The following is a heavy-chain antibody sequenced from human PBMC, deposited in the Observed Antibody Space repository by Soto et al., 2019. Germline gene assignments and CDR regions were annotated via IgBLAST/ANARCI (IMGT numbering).Heavy chain of an antibody. Sequence: SETLSLTCTVSGGSISSGGYYWSWIRQHPGKGLEWIGYIYYSGSTYYNPSLKSRVTISVDTSKNQFSLKLSSVTAADTAVYYCARGASGYCDYWGQGTLVTVSS. CDR1: GGSISSGGYY. J-gene: IGHJ4*02. CDR3: ARGASGYCDY. CDR2: IYYSGST. V-gene: IGHV4-31*03. D-gene: IGHD3-3*01.